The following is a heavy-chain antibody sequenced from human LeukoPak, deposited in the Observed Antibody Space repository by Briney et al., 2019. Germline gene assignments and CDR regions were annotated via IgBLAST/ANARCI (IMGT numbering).Heavy chain of an antibody. J-gene: IGHJ4*02. CDR2: INTDGTTT. CDR1: GFTFSNYW. CDR3: ARAGPGGGYYY. Sequence: GGSLRLSCAASGFTFSNYWMHWVRQAPGKGLVWVSRINTDGTTTSYADSVKGRFTVSRDNAKNSLYLQMNSLRAEDTAVYYCARAGPGGGYYYWGQGTLVTVSS. D-gene: IGHD5-12*01. V-gene: IGHV3-74*01.